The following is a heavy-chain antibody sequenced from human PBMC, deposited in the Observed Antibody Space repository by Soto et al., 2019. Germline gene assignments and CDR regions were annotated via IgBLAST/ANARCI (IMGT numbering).Heavy chain of an antibody. J-gene: IGHJ6*02. CDR1: GYTFSMSG. V-gene: IGHV1-18*01. CDR2: ISGYNGNT. CDR3: ARECPLPYYYYGMDV. D-gene: IGHD2-2*01. Sequence: QVQLVQSGAEVKKPGASVKVSCKSSGYTFSMSGISWVRQAPGQGLERMGWISGYNGNTNYEQKLQDRRYITTDATANKEYMELTSLRSHDTAVYYFARECPLPYYYYGMDVWGQGTTVTVSS.